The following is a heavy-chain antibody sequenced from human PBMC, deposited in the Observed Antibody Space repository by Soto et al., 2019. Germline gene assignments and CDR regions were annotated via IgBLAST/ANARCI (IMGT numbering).Heavy chain of an antibody. D-gene: IGHD5-12*01. CDR3: ANTNSGYDGPYFDY. Sequence: SVKVSCKASGGTFSSYAINWVRQAPGQGLEWMGGIIPIFGTANYAQKFQARVTITADESTSTGYMELSSLRSEDTAVYYCANTNSGYDGPYFDYSGPGTMVTVYS. CDR2: IIPIFGTA. J-gene: IGHJ4*01. CDR1: GGTFSSYA. V-gene: IGHV1-69*13.